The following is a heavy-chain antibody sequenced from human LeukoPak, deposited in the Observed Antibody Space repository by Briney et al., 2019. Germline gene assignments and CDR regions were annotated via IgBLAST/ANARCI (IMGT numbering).Heavy chain of an antibody. D-gene: IGHD2-15*01. CDR2: ISNNGGYT. V-gene: IGHV3-23*01. Sequence: GGSLRLSCAASGFTFSSSAMSWVRQAPGKGLKWVSAISNNGGYTYYADSVQGRFTISRDNSKSTLCLQMNSLRAEDTAVYYCAKQLGYCSDGSCYFPYWGQGTLVTVSS. CDR1: GFTFSSSA. J-gene: IGHJ4*02. CDR3: AKQLGYCSDGSCYFPY.